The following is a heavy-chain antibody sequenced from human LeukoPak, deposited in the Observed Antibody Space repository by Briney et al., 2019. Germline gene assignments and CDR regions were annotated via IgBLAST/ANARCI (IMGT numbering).Heavy chain of an antibody. CDR1: GFSFSKNW. CDR2: IKPDGYEE. D-gene: IGHD3-10*01. V-gene: IGHV3-7*05. Sequence: GGPIRLSCAASGFSFSKNWMIWVRQARGQGLEWVANIKPDGYEEYYVDSVKGRFTISRDNAKNSLYLQINSQRAEDTAVYYCARGLNYGSGSTLEGYWGQGTLVTVSS. CDR3: ARGLNYGSGSTLEGY. J-gene: IGHJ4*02.